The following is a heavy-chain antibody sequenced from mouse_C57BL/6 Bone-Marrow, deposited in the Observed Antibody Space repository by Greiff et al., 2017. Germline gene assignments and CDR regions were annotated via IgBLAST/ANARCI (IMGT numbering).Heavy chain of an antibody. V-gene: IGHV1-55*01. CDR3: ARYPYDGSSDYYAMDY. CDR1: GYTFTSYW. J-gene: IGHJ4*01. CDR2: IYPGSGST. Sequence: QVQLQQSGAELVKPGASVKMSCKASGYTFTSYWITWVKQRPGQGLEWIGDIYPGSGSTNYNEKFKSKATLTVDTSSSSAYMQLSSLTSEDSAVYYWARYPYDGSSDYYAMDYWGQGTSVTVSS. D-gene: IGHD1-1*01.